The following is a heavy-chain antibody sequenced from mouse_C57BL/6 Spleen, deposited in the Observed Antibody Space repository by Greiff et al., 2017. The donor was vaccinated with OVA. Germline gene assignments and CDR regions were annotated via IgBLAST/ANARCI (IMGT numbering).Heavy chain of an antibody. J-gene: IGHJ4*01. V-gene: IGHV1-5*01. CDR2: IYPGNSDT. CDR1: GYTFTSYW. D-gene: IGHD2-3*01. CDR3: TRGGYDGPYYAMDY. Sequence: EVQLQQSGTVLARPGASVKMSCKTSGYTFTSYWMHWVKQRPGQGLEWIGAIYPGNSDTSYNQKFKGKAKLTAVTSASTAYMELSSLTNEDSAVYYCTRGGYDGPYYAMDYWGQGTSVTVSS.